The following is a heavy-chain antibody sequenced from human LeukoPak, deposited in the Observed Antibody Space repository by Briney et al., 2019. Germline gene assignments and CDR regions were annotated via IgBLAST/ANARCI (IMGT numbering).Heavy chain of an antibody. CDR2: IYYSGST. J-gene: IGHJ1*01. CDR3: ARAWGGYCSGGSCDHAEYFQH. Sequence: PSETLSLTCTVSGGSISSGDYYWSWIRQPPGKGREWIGYIYYSGSTYYNPSLKSRVTISVDTSKNQFSLKLSSVTAADTAVYYCARAWGGYCSGGSCDHAEYFQHWGQGTLVTVSS. D-gene: IGHD2-15*01. V-gene: IGHV4-30-4*08. CDR1: GGSISSGDYY.